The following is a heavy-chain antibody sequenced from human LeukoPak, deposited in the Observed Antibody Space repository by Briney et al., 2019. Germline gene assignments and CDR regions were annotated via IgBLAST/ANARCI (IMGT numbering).Heavy chain of an antibody. CDR3: ARRRGGFSRGYSGYDFDY. CDR2: IYPGDSDT. CDR1: GYSFTSYW. D-gene: IGHD5-12*01. V-gene: IGHV5-51*01. Sequence: GESLKISCKGSGYSFTSYWIGWVRQMPGKGLEWMGIIYPGDSDTRYSPSFQGQVTISADKSISTAYLQWSSLKASDTAMYYCARRRGGFSRGYSGYDFDYWGQGTLLTVSS. J-gene: IGHJ4*02.